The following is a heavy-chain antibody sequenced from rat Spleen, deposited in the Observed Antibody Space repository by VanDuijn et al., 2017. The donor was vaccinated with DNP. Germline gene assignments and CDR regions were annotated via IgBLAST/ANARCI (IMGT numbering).Heavy chain of an antibody. J-gene: IGHJ3*01. D-gene: IGHD1-1*01. V-gene: IGHV5S13*01. Sequence: EVQLVESGGGLVQPGRSLKLSCAASGFIFSNYGMAWVRQAPTKGLEWVASITTGGGYTYYRDSVKGRFTISRDNAKNTQYLQMDSLRSEDTATYYCASLSGYYSGHNWFAYWGQGTLVTVSS. CDR1: GFIFSNYG. CDR3: ASLSGYYSGHNWFAY. CDR2: ITTGGGYT.